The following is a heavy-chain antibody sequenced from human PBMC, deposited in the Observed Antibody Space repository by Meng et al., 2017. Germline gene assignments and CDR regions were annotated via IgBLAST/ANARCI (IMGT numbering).Heavy chain of an antibody. D-gene: IGHD3-16*02. J-gene: IGHJ4*02. Sequence: VRLGVFGGGLVKPGGSLRLSCAASGFSFSDYYMSWIRQAPGKGLEWVSYISSSGSTIYYADSVKGRFTISRDNAKNSLYLQMNSLRAEDTAVYYCAREASYYDYVWGSYRDYWGQGTLVTVSS. CDR3: AREASYYDYVWGSYRDY. CDR2: ISSSGSTI. V-gene: IGHV3-11*01. CDR1: GFSFSDYY.